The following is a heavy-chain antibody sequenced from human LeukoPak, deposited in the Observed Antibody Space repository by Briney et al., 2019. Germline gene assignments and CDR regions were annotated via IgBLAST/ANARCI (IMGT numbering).Heavy chain of an antibody. CDR2: IYNSGST. CDR3: ARLPPPPLSSSYYMDV. Sequence: SETLSLTCTVSGGSISSYYWSWIRQPPGKGLEWIGYIYNSGSTNYNPSLKSRVTISVDTSKNQFSLKLSSVTAADTAVYYCARLPPPPLSSSYYMDVGGKGPP. V-gene: IGHV4-59*12. D-gene: IGHD1-14*01. CDR1: GGSISSYY. J-gene: IGHJ6*03.